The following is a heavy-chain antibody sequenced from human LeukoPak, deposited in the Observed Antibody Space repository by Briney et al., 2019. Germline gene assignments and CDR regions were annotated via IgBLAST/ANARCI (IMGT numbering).Heavy chain of an antibody. J-gene: IGHJ4*02. V-gene: IGHV3-23*01. CDR2: ISGSGGST. Sequence: GGSLRLSCAASGFTFSSYAMSRVRQAPGKGLEWVSAISGSGGSTYYADSVKGRFTISRDNSKNTLYLQMNSLRAEDTAVYYCAKCGGDGYGSPINWGQGTLVTVSS. CDR1: GFTFSSYA. D-gene: IGHD2-21*01. CDR3: AKCGGDGYGSPIN.